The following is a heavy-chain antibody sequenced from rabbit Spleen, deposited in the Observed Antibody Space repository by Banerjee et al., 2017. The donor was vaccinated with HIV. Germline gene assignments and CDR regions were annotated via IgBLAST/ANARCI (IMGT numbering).Heavy chain of an antibody. CDR3: ARDAGSYGGGGDVNL. V-gene: IGHV1S40*01. CDR1: GFSFSSNDY. Sequence: QSLEESGGDLVKPGASLTLTCTASGFSFSSNDYMCWVRQAPGKGLEWIACIAGSSSGFTYSATWAKGRFTCSKTSSTTVTLQMTSLTVADTATYFCARDAGSYGGGGDVNLWGPGTLVTVS. D-gene: IGHD4-2*01. J-gene: IGHJ4*01. CDR2: IAGSSSGFT.